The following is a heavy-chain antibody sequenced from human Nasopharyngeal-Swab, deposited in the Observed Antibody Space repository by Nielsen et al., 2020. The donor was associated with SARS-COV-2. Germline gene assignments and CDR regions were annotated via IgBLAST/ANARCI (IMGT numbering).Heavy chain of an antibody. J-gene: IGHJ3*02. CDR2: IYYSGST. D-gene: IGHD3-22*01. V-gene: IGHV4-31*03. CDR3: ARAMIVVVINAFDI. CDR1: GGSISSGGYY. Sequence: SETLSLTCTVSGGSISSGGYYWSRNRQHPGKGLEWIGYIYYSGSTYYNPSLKSRVTISVDTSKNQFSLKLSSVTAADTAVYYCARAMIVVVINAFDIWGQGTMVTVSS.